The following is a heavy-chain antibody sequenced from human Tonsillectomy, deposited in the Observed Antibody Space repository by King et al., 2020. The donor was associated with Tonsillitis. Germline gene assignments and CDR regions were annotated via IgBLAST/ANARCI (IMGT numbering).Heavy chain of an antibody. D-gene: IGHD3-22*01. Sequence: VQLQESGPGLVKPSGTLSLTCAVSGGSISSSNWWSWVRQPPGKGLEWIGESYHTGRTNYNPSLTSRVAISVDNSKNQFSLELTSVTAADTAVYYCARSPNYYDSSGYSWAFDMWGQGTMVTVSS. V-gene: IGHV4-4*02. CDR1: GGSISSSNW. CDR2: SYHTGRT. CDR3: ARSPNYYDSSGYSWAFDM. J-gene: IGHJ3*02.